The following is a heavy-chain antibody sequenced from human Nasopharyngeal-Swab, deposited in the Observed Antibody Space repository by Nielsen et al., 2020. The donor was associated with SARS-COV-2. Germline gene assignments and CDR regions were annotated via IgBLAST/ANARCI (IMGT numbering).Heavy chain of an antibody. CDR1: GFSFVDYA. Sequence: GGSLRLSCTASGFSFVDYAMSWSRQAPGKGLEWIAFIRSNIHGGTTEYAASVRGRFVMSRDDSKLIAYLLLNSLKTEDTGVYYCTRVLVAAGPMLDYWGQGTLVTVSS. J-gene: IGHJ4*02. CDR3: TRVLVAAGPMLDY. V-gene: IGHV3-49*03. D-gene: IGHD6-13*01. CDR2: IRSNIHGGTT.